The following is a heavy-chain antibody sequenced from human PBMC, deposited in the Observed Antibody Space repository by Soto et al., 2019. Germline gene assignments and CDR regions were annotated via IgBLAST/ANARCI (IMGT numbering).Heavy chain of an antibody. CDR1: GGSFSGYY. CDR2: INHSGST. D-gene: IGHD1-26*01. CDR3: ARATYYYYGMDV. Sequence: PSETLSLTCAVYGGSFSGYYWSWIRQPPGKGLEWIGEINHSGSTNYNPSLKSRVTIPVDRSKNQFSLKLNSVTAADTAVYYCARATYYYYGMDVWGQGTTVTVSS. J-gene: IGHJ6*02. V-gene: IGHV4-34*01.